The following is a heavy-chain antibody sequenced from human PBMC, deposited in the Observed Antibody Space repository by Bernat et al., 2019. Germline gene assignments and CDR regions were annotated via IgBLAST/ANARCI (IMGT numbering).Heavy chain of an antibody. V-gene: IGHV4-31*03. Sequence: QVQLQESGPGLVKPSETLSLTCTVSGGSISSGGYHWGWIRQHPGKGLDWIGYIYFSGTTYYNPSLKSRLTISVDRSKNQISLKLTSVTAADTAIYYCVRLYRFGCNGDYWGQGTLVTVSS. J-gene: IGHJ4*02. D-gene: IGHD3-16*02. CDR3: VRLYRFGCNGDY. CDR1: GGSISSGGYH. CDR2: IYFSGTT.